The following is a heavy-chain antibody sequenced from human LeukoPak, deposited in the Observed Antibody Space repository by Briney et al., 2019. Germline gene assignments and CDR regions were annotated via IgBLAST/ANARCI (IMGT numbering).Heavy chain of an antibody. CDR1: GGSISSYY. CDR2: IYYSEST. D-gene: IGHD2-2*01. V-gene: IGHV4-59*01. J-gene: IGHJ3*02. Sequence: SETLSLTCTVSGGSISSYYWSWIRQPPGKGLEWIGYIYYSESTNYNPSLKSRVTISVDTSKNQFSLKLSSVTAADTAVYYCARGTQPKDAFDIWGQGTMVTVSS. CDR3: ARGTQPKDAFDI.